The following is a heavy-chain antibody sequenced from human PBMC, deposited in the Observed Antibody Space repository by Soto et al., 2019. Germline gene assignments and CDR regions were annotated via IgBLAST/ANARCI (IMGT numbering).Heavy chain of an antibody. D-gene: IGHD3-10*01. Sequence: SETLSLTCTVSGGSISSYYWSWIRQPPGKGLEWIGYIYYSGSTNYNPSLKSRVTISVDTSKNQFSLKLCSVTAADTAVYYCARGRRDYYGSGSYRGQSDDRGQGTLVTVSS. V-gene: IGHV4-59*12. CDR3: ARGRRDYYGSGSYRGQSDD. J-gene: IGHJ4*02. CDR2: IYYSGST. CDR1: GGSISSYY.